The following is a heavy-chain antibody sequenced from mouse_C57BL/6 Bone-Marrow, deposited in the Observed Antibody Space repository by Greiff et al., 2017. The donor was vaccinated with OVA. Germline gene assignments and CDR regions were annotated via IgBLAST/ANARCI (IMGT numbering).Heavy chain of an antibody. CDR3: TRERGYYYGSYYFDY. CDR2: IDPETGGT. D-gene: IGHD1-1*01. CDR1: GYTFTDYE. Sequence: QVQLQQSGAELVRPGASVTLSCKASGYTFTDYEMHWVKQTPVHGLEWIGAIDPETGGTAYNQKFKGKAILTADKSSSTAYMELRSLTSEDSAVYYCTRERGYYYGSYYFDYWGQGTTLTVSS. V-gene: IGHV1-15*01. J-gene: IGHJ2*01.